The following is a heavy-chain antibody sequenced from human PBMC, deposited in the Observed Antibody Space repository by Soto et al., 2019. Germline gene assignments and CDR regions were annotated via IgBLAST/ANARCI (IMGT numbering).Heavy chain of an antibody. CDR2: IYYSGST. CDR1: GGSVSSGSYY. D-gene: IGHD2-15*01. J-gene: IGHJ4*02. CDR3: ARRNCSGGSCYLDY. Sequence: SETLSLTCTVSGGSVSSGSYYWSWIRQPPGRGLEWIGYIYYSGSTNYNPSLKSRVTISVDTSKNQFSLKLSSVTAADTAVYYCARRNCSGGSCYLDYWGQGTLVTVSS. V-gene: IGHV4-61*01.